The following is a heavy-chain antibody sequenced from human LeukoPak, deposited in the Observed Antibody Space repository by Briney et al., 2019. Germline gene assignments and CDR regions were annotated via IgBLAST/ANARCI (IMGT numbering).Heavy chain of an antibody. CDR2: INPNSGGT. J-gene: IGHJ6*03. D-gene: IGHD6-13*01. CDR3: ARDSSSTDYYMDV. CDR1: GCTFTGYY. Sequence: ASVKVSCKASGCTFTGYYMHWVRQAPGQGLEWMGRINPNSGGTNYAQKFQGRVTMTRDTSISTAYMELSRLRSDDTAVYYCARDSSSTDYYMDVWGKGTTVTVSS. V-gene: IGHV1-2*06.